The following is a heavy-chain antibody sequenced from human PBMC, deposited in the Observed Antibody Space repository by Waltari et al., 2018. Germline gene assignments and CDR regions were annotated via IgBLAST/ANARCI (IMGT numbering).Heavy chain of an antibody. J-gene: IGHJ3*01. CDR2: MSYSGAT. V-gene: IGHV4-39*01. Sequence: QLQLPESGPGLVKPSETLSLTCSVSGGSITSNRHYWVWIRQPPGQGLEWIGTMSYSGATYSSPSLNSRVTISRDTSKNQLSLKLASMTAADTAVYFCATYLGASLGTAAFDVWGQGTMVTVSS. D-gene: IGHD1-1*01. CDR1: GGSITSNRHY. CDR3: ATYLGASLGTAAFDV.